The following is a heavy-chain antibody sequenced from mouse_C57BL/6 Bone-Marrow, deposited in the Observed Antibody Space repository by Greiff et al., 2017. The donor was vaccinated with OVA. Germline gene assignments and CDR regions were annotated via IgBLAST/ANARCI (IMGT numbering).Heavy chain of an antibody. CDR3: ARCTTGAADV. CDR1: GYTFTSYG. D-gene: IGHD1-1*01. Sequence: QVQLQQSGAELARPGASVKLSCKASGYTFTSYGISWVKQRTGQGLEWIGEIYPRSGNTYYNEKFKGKATLTADKSSSTAYMQLSSLTSEDSAVYFCARCTTGAADVWGTGTTVTVSS. V-gene: IGHV1-81*01. J-gene: IGHJ1*03. CDR2: IYPRSGNT.